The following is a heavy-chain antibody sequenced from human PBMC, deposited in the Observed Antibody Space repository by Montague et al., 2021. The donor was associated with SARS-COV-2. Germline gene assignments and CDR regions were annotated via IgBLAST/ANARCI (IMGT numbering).Heavy chain of an antibody. V-gene: IGHV3-23*01. CDR2: IFGSAAGT. J-gene: IGHJ2*01. CDR1: GFAFNNFA. CDR3: AKQPGAGAVVYWYFDL. Sequence: SLRLSCAASGFAFNNFAMTWVRQAPGKGLDCVSSIFGSAAGTYYADSVQGRFTISRDNSKNTLYLQMNSLRAEDTAKYYCAKQPGAGAVVYWYFDLWGRGTVVSVSS. D-gene: IGHD6-19*01.